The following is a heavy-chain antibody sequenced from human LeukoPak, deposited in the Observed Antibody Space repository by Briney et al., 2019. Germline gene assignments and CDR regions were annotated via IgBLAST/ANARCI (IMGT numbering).Heavy chain of an antibody. CDR1: GGSISSSSYY. CDR3: ARGLLLIMTTVGHRRFDP. CDR2: INHSGST. J-gene: IGHJ5*02. D-gene: IGHD4-23*01. V-gene: IGHV4-39*07. Sequence: SETLSLTCTVSGGSISSSSYYWGWIRQPPGKGLEWIGEINHSGSTNYNPSLKSRVTISVDTSKNHFSLKLRSVTAADTAVYYCARGLLLIMTTVGHRRFDPWGQGTLVTVSS.